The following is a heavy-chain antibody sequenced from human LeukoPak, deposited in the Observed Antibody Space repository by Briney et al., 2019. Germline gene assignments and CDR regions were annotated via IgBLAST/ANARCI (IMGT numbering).Heavy chain of an antibody. V-gene: IGHV3-30*19. J-gene: IGHJ6*02. CDR3: ATSYSVDTAMVTGRYYGMDV. Sequence: GGSLRLSCEASGFQFSSYGMHWVRQAPGKGLEWVAVISYDGSNKYYADSVKGRFTISRDNSKSTLYLQMNSLRAEDTAVYYCATSYSVDTAMVTGRYYGMDVWGQGTTVTVSS. D-gene: IGHD5-18*01. CDR2: ISYDGSNK. CDR1: GFQFSSYG.